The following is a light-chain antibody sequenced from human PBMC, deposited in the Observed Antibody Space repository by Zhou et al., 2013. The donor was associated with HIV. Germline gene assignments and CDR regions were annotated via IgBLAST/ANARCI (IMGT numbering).Light chain of an antibody. CDR2: KAS. V-gene: IGKV1-5*03. Sequence: DIQMTQSPSTLSASVGDRVTITCRASQSIGNWLAWYQQKPGKAPKFLIYKASNLESGVPSRFSGSGSGTEFTLTISSLQSDDSATYYCQQYESYPYTFGQGTKLEIK. CDR1: QSIGNW. CDR3: QQYESYPYT. J-gene: IGKJ2*01.